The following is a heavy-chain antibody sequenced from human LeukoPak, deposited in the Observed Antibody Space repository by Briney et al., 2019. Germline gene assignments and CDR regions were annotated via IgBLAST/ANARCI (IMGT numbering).Heavy chain of an antibody. Sequence: SETLSLTCAVSGASISSHYWSWIRQPPGKGLEWIGYTSGSISDNPSLKSRVTISVDTSKNQFSLKLSSVTAADTAVYYCARDRGLEWLFYNWFDPWGQGTLVTVSS. J-gene: IGHJ5*02. CDR3: ARDRGLEWLFYNWFDP. CDR1: GASISSHY. V-gene: IGHV4-59*11. D-gene: IGHD3-3*01. CDR2: TSGSI.